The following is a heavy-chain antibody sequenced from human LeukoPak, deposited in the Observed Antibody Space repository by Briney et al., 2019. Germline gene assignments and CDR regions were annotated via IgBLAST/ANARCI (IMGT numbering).Heavy chain of an antibody. Sequence: SETLSLTCTVSGGSISSYYWSWIRQPPGKGLEWIGYIYYSGSTNYNPSLKSRVTISVDTSKNQFSLKLSSVTAADTAVYYCARGLYYYGSGGGPDAFDIWGQGTMVTVSS. V-gene: IGHV4-59*08. CDR3: ARGLYYYGSGGGPDAFDI. D-gene: IGHD3-10*01. CDR1: GGSISSYY. CDR2: IYYSGST. J-gene: IGHJ3*02.